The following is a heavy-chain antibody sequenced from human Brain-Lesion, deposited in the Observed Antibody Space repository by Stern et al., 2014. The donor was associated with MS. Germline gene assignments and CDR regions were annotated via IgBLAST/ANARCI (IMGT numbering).Heavy chain of an antibody. D-gene: IGHD6-13*01. V-gene: IGHV4-4*02. CDR3: ARFPASRPHVFDS. J-gene: IGHJ4*02. CDR1: GGSISSSNW. Sequence: VQLVQSGPGLVKPSGTLSLTCAVSGGSISSSNWWSWVRQSPGKGLEWIGESDHSGSTIYNPSLKSRVTVSVDKSKNRASLNLRSVTAADTAVYFCARFPASRPHVFDSWGQGTLVTVSS. CDR2: SDHSGST.